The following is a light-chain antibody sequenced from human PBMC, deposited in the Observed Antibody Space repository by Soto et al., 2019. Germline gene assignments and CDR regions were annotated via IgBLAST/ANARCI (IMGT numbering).Light chain of an antibody. J-gene: IGKJ3*01. CDR2: AAS. CDR1: QGIRNS. V-gene: IGKV1-27*01. Sequence: DIQMIQSPSSLSASVGDRITITCRASQGIRNSVAWYQQKPGKVLKLLIYAASSLHSGVPSRFSGSASGTDFTLTLSSLQPEDVATYYCLSYKGASGINFGPGTKVNI. CDR3: LSYKGASGIN.